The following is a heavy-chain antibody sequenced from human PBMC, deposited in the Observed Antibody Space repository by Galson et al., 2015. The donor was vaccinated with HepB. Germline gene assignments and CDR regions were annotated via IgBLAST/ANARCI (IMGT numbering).Heavy chain of an antibody. CDR3: ARGGLQWSTTGYFDY. Sequence: SLRLSCAASEFPFSFYAMHWVRQAPGKGLEWVAVISYEGSNKYYAVSVKGRFIISRDSSKNTVYLQMNSLRAEDTAVYYCARGGLQWSTTGYFDYWAQGTLVTVSS. D-gene: IGHD4-23*01. V-gene: IGHV3-30-3*01. CDR1: EFPFSFYA. CDR2: ISYEGSNK. J-gene: IGHJ4*02.